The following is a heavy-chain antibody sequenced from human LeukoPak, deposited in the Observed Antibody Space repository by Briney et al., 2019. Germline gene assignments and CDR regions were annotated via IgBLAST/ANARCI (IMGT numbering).Heavy chain of an antibody. CDR2: IYYSGST. Sequence: TSETLSLTCTVSGGSISSYYWSWIRQPPGKGLEWIGYIYYSGSTNYNPSLKSRVTISVDTSKNQFSLKLSPVTAADTAVYYCARASRRSRDGYNYVDYWGQGTLVTVSS. V-gene: IGHV4-59*01. J-gene: IGHJ4*02. D-gene: IGHD5-24*01. CDR1: GGSISSYY. CDR3: ARASRRSRDGYNYVDY.